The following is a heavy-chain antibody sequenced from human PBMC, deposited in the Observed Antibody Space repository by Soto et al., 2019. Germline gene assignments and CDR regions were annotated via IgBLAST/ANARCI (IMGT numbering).Heavy chain of an antibody. CDR1: GFIFSSNT. D-gene: IGHD3-3*01. CDR2: ISSTSTFM. Sequence: VQLVESGGGLVKPGGSLRLSCAASGFIFSSNTMTWVRQAPGKGLEWVSSISSTSTFMYYADSVKGRFTISRDNAKNTVYLQVNSLRVEDTAVYYCAREKYDIWSGYHEGLGYAGLDVWGQGTTVTVSS. J-gene: IGHJ6*02. CDR3: AREKYDIWSGYHEGLGYAGLDV. V-gene: IGHV3-21*01.